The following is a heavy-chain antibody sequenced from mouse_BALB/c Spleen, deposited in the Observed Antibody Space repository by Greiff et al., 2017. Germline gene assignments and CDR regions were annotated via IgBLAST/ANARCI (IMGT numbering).Heavy chain of an antibody. D-gene: IGHD1-1*01. J-gene: IGHJ4*01. Sequence: VQLKQSGAELVRPGALVKLSCKASGFNIKDYYMHWVKQRPEQGLEWIGWIDPENGNTIYDPKFQGKASITADTSSNTAYLQLSSLTSEDTAVYYCASYYYGSSIMDYWGQGTSVTVSS. V-gene: IGHV14-1*02. CDR3: ASYYYGSSIMDY. CDR1: GFNIKDYY. CDR2: IDPENGNT.